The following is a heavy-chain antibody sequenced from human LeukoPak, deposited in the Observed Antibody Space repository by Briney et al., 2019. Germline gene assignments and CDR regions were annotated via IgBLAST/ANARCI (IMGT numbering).Heavy chain of an antibody. Sequence: PSQTLSLTCAVSGGSISSGGYSWSWIRQPPGKGLEWIGYIYHSGSTYYNPSLKSRVTIPVDRSKNQFSLKLSSVTAADTAVYYCARLIRATNGMDVWGQGTTVTVSS. J-gene: IGHJ6*02. CDR3: ARLIRATNGMDV. CDR2: IYHSGST. V-gene: IGHV4-30-2*01. CDR1: GGSISSGGYS. D-gene: IGHD1-26*01.